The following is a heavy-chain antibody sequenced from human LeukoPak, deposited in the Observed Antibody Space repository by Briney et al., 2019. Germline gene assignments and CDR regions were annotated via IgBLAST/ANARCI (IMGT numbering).Heavy chain of an antibody. CDR2: IHYSGST. CDR1: GGSVSGGNYS. J-gene: IGHJ4*02. CDR3: TRTGGTGGY. Sequence: SETLSLTCTVSGGSVSGGNYSCSWIRQSPGKGLEWIGYIHYSGSTVYNPSLKSRVTMSIDTSKNQFSLNLSSATAADTAVYYCTRTGGTGGYWGQGTLVTVSS. D-gene: IGHD2-8*02. V-gene: IGHV4-61*01.